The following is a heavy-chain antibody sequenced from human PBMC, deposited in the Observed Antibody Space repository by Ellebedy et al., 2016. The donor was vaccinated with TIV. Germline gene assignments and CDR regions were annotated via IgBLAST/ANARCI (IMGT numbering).Heavy chain of an antibody. CDR2: ISAYNGNT. CDR1: GYTFTSYG. V-gene: IGHV1-18*04. Sequence: ASVKVSXXASGYTFTSYGISWVRQAPGQGLEWMGWISAYNGNTNYAQKLQGRVTITTDTSTSAAYMELRSLRSDDTAVYYCARAPHYYDSSGYFDYWGQGTLVTVSS. J-gene: IGHJ4*02. CDR3: ARAPHYYDSSGYFDY. D-gene: IGHD3-22*01.